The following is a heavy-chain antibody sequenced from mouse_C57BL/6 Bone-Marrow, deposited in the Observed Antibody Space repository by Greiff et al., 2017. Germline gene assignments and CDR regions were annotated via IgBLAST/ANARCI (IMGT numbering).Heavy chain of an antibody. CDR1: GISITTGNYR. Sequence: EVKVEESGPGLVKPSQTVFLTCTVTGISITTGNYRWSWIRQFPGNKLEWIGYIYYSGTITYNPSLTSRTTITRDTPKNQFFLEMNSLTAEDTATYYCARGTTVVNWYFDVWGTGTTVTVSS. D-gene: IGHD1-1*01. CDR2: IYYSGTI. J-gene: IGHJ1*03. CDR3: ARGTTVVNWYFDV. V-gene: IGHV3-5*01.